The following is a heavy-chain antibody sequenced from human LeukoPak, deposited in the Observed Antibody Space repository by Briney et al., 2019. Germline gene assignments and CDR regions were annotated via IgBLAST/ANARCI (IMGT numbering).Heavy chain of an antibody. J-gene: IGHJ3*02. CDR2: ISGSGGST. CDR1: GFTFSNYA. Sequence: GGSLRLSCAASGFTFSNYAMNWVRQAPGKGLEWVSAISGSGGSTYYADSVKGRFTISRDNSKNTLYLQMNSLRAEDTAVYYCAKADIDAFDIWGQGTMVTVSS. V-gene: IGHV3-23*01. CDR3: AKADIDAFDI.